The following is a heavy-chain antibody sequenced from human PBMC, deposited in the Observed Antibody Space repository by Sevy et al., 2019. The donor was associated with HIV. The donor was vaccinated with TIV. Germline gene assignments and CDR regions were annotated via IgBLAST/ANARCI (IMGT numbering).Heavy chain of an antibody. CDR3: TRNGGGFDNGFDL. CDR2: ISSSGSSI. D-gene: IGHD2-8*01. CDR1: GFTFSSYD. J-gene: IGHJ5*02. V-gene: IGHV3-48*03. Sequence: GGSLRLSCTASGFTFSSYDMNWVRQAPGKGLEWVSKISSSGSSIYYADSVKGRFTISRDNAKNSLNLQMNSLRAEDTAVYYCTRNGGGFDNGFDLWGQGTLVTVSS.